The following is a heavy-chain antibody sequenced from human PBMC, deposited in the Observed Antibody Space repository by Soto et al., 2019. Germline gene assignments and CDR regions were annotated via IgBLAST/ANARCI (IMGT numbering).Heavy chain of an antibody. Sequence: QVQLVQSGAEVKKPGSSVKVSCKASGATYSTSANSWVRQAPGQGLEWMGGINPILGTPDYAHKFQGRVTITADESTSTVYMELGSLRSEDTALYFCARVGVDVVATSAFDYWGQGTLATVSS. CDR2: INPILGTP. V-gene: IGHV1-69*01. CDR3: ARVGVDVVATSAFDY. D-gene: IGHD5-12*01. CDR1: GATYSTSA. J-gene: IGHJ4*02.